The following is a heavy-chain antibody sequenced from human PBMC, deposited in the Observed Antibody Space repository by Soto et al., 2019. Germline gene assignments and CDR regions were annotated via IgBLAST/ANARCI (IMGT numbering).Heavy chain of an antibody. CDR2: LNPNSGDT. V-gene: IGHV1-2*02. CDR1: GYTFTGYY. D-gene: IGHD1-7*01. Sequence: VASVKVSCKASGYTFTGYYVHWVRPAPVQGLEWMVWLNPNSGDTYLAQRFQGRVTMNRDTSIGTAYMELRGLTSDDTAEYYCAKGGAIVSAGTRVYLYNAMDFWGQGPTVTVPS. J-gene: IGHJ6*02. CDR3: AKGGAIVSAGTRVYLYNAMDF.